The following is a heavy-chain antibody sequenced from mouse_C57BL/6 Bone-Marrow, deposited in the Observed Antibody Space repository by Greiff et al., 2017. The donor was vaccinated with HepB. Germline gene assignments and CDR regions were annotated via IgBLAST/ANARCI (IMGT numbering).Heavy chain of an antibody. CDR1: GFTFSDYG. D-gene: IGHD5-1-1*01. Sequence: EVMLVESGGGLVQPGGSLKLSCAASGFTFSDYGMAWVRQAPRKGPDWVAFISNLAYSIYYADTVTGRFTISRENAKNTLYLEMSSLRSEDTAMYYCARQKYALYAMDYWGQGTSVTVSS. V-gene: IGHV5-15*01. CDR3: ARQKYALYAMDY. J-gene: IGHJ4*01. CDR2: ISNLAYSI.